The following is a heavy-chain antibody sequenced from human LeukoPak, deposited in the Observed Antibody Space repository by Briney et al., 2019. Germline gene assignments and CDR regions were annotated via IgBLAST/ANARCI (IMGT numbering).Heavy chain of an antibody. D-gene: IGHD3-3*01. J-gene: IGHJ3*02. Sequence: ASVKVSCKASGGTFSSYAISWVRQAPGQGLEWMGWIRAYNGNTNYAQKLQGRVTMTTDTSTSTAYMELRSLRSDDTAVYYCARLDYDFWSGYSAFDIWGQGTMVTVSS. CDR3: ARLDYDFWSGYSAFDI. CDR1: GGTFSSYA. CDR2: IRAYNGNT. V-gene: IGHV1-18*01.